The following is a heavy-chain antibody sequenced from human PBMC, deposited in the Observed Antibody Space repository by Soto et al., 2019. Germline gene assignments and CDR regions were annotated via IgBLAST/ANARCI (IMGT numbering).Heavy chain of an antibody. D-gene: IGHD3-22*01. V-gene: IGHV4-34*01. CDR2: INHSGST. Sequence: SETLSLTCAVYGGAFSGYYWSWIRQPPGKGLEWIGEINHSGSTNYNPSLKSRVTISVDTSKNQFSLKLSSVTAADTAVYYCARGGRGIVVACYYYYGMDVWGQGTTVTVSS. J-gene: IGHJ6*02. CDR1: GGAFSGYY. CDR3: ARGGRGIVVACYYYYGMDV.